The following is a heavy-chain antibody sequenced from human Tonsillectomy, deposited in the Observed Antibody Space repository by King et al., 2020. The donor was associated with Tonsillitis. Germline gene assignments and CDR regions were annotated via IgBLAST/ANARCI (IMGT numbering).Heavy chain of an antibody. CDR2: ISYDGSNK. J-gene: IGHJ3*02. Sequence: VQLVESGGGVVQPGRSLRLSCAASGFTFSSYAMHWVRQAPGKGLEWVAVISYDGSNKYYADTVKGRFTISRDNSKNTQYLQMNSLRAEDTAVYYCAKDRCSGWYWGAFHIWGQGTMVTVSS. V-gene: IGHV3-30-3*01. CDR1: GFTFSSYA. D-gene: IGHD6-19*01. CDR3: AKDRCSGWYWGAFHI.